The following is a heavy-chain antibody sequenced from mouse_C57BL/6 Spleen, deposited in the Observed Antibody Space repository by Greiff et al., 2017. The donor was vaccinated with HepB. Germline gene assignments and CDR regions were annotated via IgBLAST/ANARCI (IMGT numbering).Heavy chain of an antibody. D-gene: IGHD2-2*01. CDR3: ASGESMVLRRFAY. CDR2: INPGSGGT. Sequence: VKVVESGAELVRPGTSVKVSCKASGYAFTNYLIEWVKQRPGQGLEWIGVINPGSGGTNYNEKFKGKATLTADKSSSTAYMQLSSLTSEDSAVYFCASGESMVLRRFAYWGQGTLVTVSA. CDR1: GYAFTNYL. J-gene: IGHJ3*01. V-gene: IGHV1-54*01.